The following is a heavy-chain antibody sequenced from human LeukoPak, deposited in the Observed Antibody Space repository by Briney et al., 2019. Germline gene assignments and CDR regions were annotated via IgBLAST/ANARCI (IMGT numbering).Heavy chain of an antibody. Sequence: KTGGSLRLSCAASGFTFSSYSMNWVRQAPGKGLEWVSSISSSSSYIYYADSVKGRFTISRDNAKNSLYLQMNSLRAEDTAVYYCARGAAMVRGVSRHAFDIWGQGTMVTVSS. J-gene: IGHJ3*02. CDR1: GFTFSSYS. D-gene: IGHD3-10*01. V-gene: IGHV3-21*01. CDR2: ISSSSSYI. CDR3: ARGAAMVRGVSRHAFDI.